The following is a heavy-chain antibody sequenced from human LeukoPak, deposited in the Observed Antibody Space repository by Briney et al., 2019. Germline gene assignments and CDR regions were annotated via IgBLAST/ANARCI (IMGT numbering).Heavy chain of an antibody. D-gene: IGHD4-23*01. CDR2: IRTKADSYAT. Sequence: PGRSLRLSCAAPGFTLSVSPMHWVRQASGKGLEWVGHIRTKADSYATAYAASVKGRFIISRDDSKNTAYLEMNNLKTEDTAVYYCTRAGGGLDNWGQGTPVTVSS. J-gene: IGHJ4*02. V-gene: IGHV3-73*01. CDR1: GFTLSVSP. CDR3: TRAGGGLDN.